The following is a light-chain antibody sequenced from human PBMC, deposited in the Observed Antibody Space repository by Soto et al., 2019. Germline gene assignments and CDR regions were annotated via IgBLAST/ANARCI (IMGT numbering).Light chain of an antibody. CDR1: SSDIGGYNY. Sequence: QSALTQPASVSGSPGQSITISCTGTSSDIGGYNYVSWYQHHPGKAPKLMIHDVSNRPSGVSNRFSGSKSGNTASLTISGLQVEDEADYYCFSSTTSSTLVIGGGTKLTVL. J-gene: IGLJ2*01. CDR3: FSSTTSSTLV. V-gene: IGLV2-14*03. CDR2: DVS.